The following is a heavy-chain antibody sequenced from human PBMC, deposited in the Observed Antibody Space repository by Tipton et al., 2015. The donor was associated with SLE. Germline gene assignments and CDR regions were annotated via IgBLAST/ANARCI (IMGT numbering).Heavy chain of an antibody. CDR3: ARDRGYCSGGGCYKTGWFDP. Sequence: TLSLTCTVSGGSISNSNYYWNWIRQPPGKGLEWIGAIDYSGSTYYNPSLKSRVTISVDTSRNQFSLKLSSVTAADTAVYYCARDRGYCSGGGCYKTGWFDPWGQGTLVTVSS. CDR2: IDYSGST. CDR1: GGSISNSNYY. J-gene: IGHJ5*02. V-gene: IGHV4-39*07. D-gene: IGHD2-15*01.